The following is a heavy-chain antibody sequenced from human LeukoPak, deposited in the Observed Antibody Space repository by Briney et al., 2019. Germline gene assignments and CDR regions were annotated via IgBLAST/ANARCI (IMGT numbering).Heavy chain of an antibody. J-gene: IGHJ4*02. Sequence: PGGSLRLSCAASGFTFSSYSMNWVRQAPGKGLEWVSSISSSSSYIYYADSVKGRFTISRDNAKNSLCLQMNSLRAEDTAVYYCAKVLGSGYSYGPLDYWGQGTLVTVSS. D-gene: IGHD5-18*01. CDR3: AKVLGSGYSYGPLDY. CDR2: ISSSSSYI. CDR1: GFTFSSYS. V-gene: IGHV3-21*01.